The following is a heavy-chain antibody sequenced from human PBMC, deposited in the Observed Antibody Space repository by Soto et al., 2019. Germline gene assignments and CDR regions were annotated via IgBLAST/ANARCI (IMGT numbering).Heavy chain of an antibody. CDR2: INHSGST. CDR1: GGSFSGYY. V-gene: IGHV4-34*01. D-gene: IGHD3-10*01. Sequence: QVQLQQWGAGLLKPSETLSLTCAVYGGSFSGYYWTWIRQPPGTGLEWIGEINHSGSTNYNPSLKSRVTISVDTSKHQFSLKLTSVTAADTAVYYCARDKITVLFDYWGQGTLVTVSS. CDR3: ARDKITVLFDY. J-gene: IGHJ4*02.